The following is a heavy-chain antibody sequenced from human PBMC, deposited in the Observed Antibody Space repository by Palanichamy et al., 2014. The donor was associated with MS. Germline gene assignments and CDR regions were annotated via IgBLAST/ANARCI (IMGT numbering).Heavy chain of an antibody. V-gene: IGHV4-59*01. J-gene: IGHJ4*02. Sequence: QVQLQESGPGLVKPSETLSLTCTVSGGSISSYYWSWIRQPPGKGLERIAFIYYSGSTNYNPSLKSRVTISVDTSKNQFSLKLSSVTAADTAVYYCARGVTPFDYWGQGTLVTVSS. CDR2: IYYSGST. CDR1: GGSISSYY. CDR3: ARGVTPFDY. D-gene: IGHD4-23*01.